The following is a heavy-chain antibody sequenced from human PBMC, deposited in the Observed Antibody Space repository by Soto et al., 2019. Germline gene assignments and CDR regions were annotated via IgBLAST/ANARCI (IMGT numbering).Heavy chain of an antibody. CDR2: IIPIFGTA. J-gene: IGHJ6*02. CDR1: GGTFSSYA. Sequence: QVQLVQSGAEVKKPGSSVKVSCKASGGTFSSYAISWVRQAPGQGLEWMGGIIPIFGTANYAQKFQGRVTISADEHTCTAYMELSSLRSEDTAVYYCARHVPAAGYYYGMDVWGQGTTVTVSS. CDR3: ARHVPAAGYYYGMDV. V-gene: IGHV1-69*12. D-gene: IGHD2-2*01.